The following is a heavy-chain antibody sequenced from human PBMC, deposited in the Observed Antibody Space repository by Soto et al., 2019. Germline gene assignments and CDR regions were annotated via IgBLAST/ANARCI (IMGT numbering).Heavy chain of an antibody. Sequence: PSETLSLTCTVSGGSISSGDYYWSWIRQPPGKGLEWIGYIYYSGSTYYNPSLKSRVTISVDTSKNQFSLKLSSVTAADTAVYYCARGVGDWFGAAPPPAGDYWGQGTLVTVSS. J-gene: IGHJ4*02. D-gene: IGHD3-3*01. CDR2: IYYSGST. CDR1: GGSISSGDYY. CDR3: ARGVGDWFGAAPPPAGDY. V-gene: IGHV4-30-4*01.